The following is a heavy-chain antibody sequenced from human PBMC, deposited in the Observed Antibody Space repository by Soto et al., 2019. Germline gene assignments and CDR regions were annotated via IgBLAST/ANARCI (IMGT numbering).Heavy chain of an antibody. CDR3: ARALWFGELIF. V-gene: IGHV4-59*01. Sequence: SETLSLTCTVSGGSISSYYWSWIRQPPGKGLEWIGYIYYSGSTNYNPSLKSRVTISVDTSKNQFSLKLSSVTAADTAVYYCARALWFGELIFWGQGTTVTVSS. CDR1: GGSISSYY. J-gene: IGHJ6*02. D-gene: IGHD3-10*01. CDR2: IYYSGST.